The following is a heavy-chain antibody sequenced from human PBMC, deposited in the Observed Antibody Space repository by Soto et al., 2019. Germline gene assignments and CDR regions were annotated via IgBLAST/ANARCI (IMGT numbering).Heavy chain of an antibody. CDR1: GGTFSSYG. D-gene: IGHD6-13*01. Sequence: ASVKVSCKASGGTFSSYGINWVRQAPGQGLEWMGGIIPIFDTSNSAQKFQGRVTIIADKSTSTVYMELSSLRSEDTAVYYCARDIKRAEAAGYYYYNALDVWGQGTTVTVSS. J-gene: IGHJ6*02. CDR3: ARDIKRAEAAGYYYYNALDV. V-gene: IGHV1-69*06. CDR2: IIPIFDTS.